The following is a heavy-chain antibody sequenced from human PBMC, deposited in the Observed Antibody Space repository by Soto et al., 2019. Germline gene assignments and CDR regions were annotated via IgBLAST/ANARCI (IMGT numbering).Heavy chain of an antibody. J-gene: IGHJ4*02. CDR3: ARDKITGLFDY. Sequence: PSETLSLTCAVYGGSFSGYYWTWIRQPPGTGLEWIGEINHRGSTNYNPSNKSRVTISEDTSKNQFSLKLTSVTAADTAVYYCARDKITGLFDYWGQGTLVTVS. CDR1: GGSFSGYY. D-gene: IGHD2-8*02. V-gene: IGHV4-34*01. CDR2: INHRGST.